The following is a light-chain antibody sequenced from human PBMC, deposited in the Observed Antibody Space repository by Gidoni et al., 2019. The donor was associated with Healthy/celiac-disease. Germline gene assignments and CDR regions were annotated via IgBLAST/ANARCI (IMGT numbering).Light chain of an antibody. CDR2: DAS. Sequence: DIQMTQSPSTLSASVGDRVTITCRASQSISSWLAWYQQKPGKAPKLLIYDASSLESGVPSRFSGSGSGTEFTLTISSLQPDDFATYYCQQYNSYRTFDQXTKVEIK. CDR1: QSISSW. J-gene: IGKJ1*01. V-gene: IGKV1-5*01. CDR3: QQYNSYRT.